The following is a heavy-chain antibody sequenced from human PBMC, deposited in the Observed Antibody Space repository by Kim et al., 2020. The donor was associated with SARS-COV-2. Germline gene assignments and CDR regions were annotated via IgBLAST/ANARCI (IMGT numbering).Heavy chain of an antibody. V-gene: IGHV1-3*01. CDR3: ARDIWAPSVLLWFGEGPNVYGMDV. CDR2: INAGNGNT. CDR1: GYTFTSYA. Sequence: ASVKVSCKASGYTFTSYAMHWVRQAPGQRLEWMGWINAGNGNTKYSQKFQGRVTITRDTSASTAYMELSSLRSEDTAVYYCARDIWAPSVLLWFGEGPNVYGMDVWGQGTTVTVSS. D-gene: IGHD3-10*01. J-gene: IGHJ6*02.